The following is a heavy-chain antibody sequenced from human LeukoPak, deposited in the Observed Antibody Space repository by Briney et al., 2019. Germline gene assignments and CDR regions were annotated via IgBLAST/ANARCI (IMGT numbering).Heavy chain of an antibody. D-gene: IGHD6-13*01. CDR3: AREGRIYSSRSLDY. CDR2: IYYSGST. CDR1: GGSISSSSYY. V-gene: IGHV4-39*02. Sequence: SETLSLTCTGSGGSISSSSYYWGWIRQPPGKGLEWIGSIYYSGSTYYNPSLKSRVTISVDTSKNQFSLKLSSVTAADTAVYYCAREGRIYSSRSLDYWGQGTLVTVSS. J-gene: IGHJ4*02.